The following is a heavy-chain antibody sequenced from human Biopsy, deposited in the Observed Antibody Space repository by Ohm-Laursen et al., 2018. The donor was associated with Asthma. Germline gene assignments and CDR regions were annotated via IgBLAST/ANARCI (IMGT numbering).Heavy chain of an antibody. J-gene: IGHJ4*02. CDR3: AKVRSDWVTTGSFDY. CDR1: GFKFDEYT. CDR2: ISWNSATI. Sequence: SLRLSCSASGFKFDEYTMHWVRQAPGKGLEWVSGISWNSATIGYADSVEGRFTISRDNAKNSVFLHMDSLRPEDTAFYYCAKVRSDWVTTGSFDYWGQGVLVTVSS. D-gene: IGHD1-1*01. V-gene: IGHV3-9*01.